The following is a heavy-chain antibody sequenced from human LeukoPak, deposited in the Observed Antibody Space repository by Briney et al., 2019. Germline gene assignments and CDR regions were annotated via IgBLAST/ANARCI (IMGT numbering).Heavy chain of an antibody. J-gene: IGHJ4*02. CDR3: ARSPIYDFWSGYYPYYFDY. V-gene: IGHV3-7*01. Sequence: PGGSLRLSCAASGFTFSSYWMSWVRQAPGKGLEWVANIKQDGSEKYYVDSVKGRFTISRDNAKNSLYLQMNSLRAEDTAVYYCARSPIYDFWSGYYPYYFDYWGQGTLVTVSS. CDR2: IKQDGSEK. D-gene: IGHD3-3*01. CDR1: GFTFSSYW.